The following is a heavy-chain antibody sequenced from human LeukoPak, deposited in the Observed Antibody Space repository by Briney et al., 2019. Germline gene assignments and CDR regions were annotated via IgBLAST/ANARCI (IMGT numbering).Heavy chain of an antibody. CDR1: GFAVTRSY. J-gene: IGHJ4*02. D-gene: IGHD4/OR15-4a*01. CDR3: ASRAVLHLAFPLYFDY. V-gene: IGHV3-53*01. Sequence: GGSLRLSCAASGFAVTRSYMTWVRQAPGKGLEWVSVISSGGTTYYADSVKGRFTISTDNFKNTLYLQMNILTAEDTAVYYCASRAVLHLAFPLYFDYWGQGTLVTVSS. CDR2: ISSGGTT.